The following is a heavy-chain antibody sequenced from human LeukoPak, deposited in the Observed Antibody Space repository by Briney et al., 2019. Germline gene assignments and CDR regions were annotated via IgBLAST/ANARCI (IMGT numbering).Heavy chain of an antibody. J-gene: IGHJ4*02. V-gene: IGHV4-61*08. CDR2: IYYSGST. D-gene: IGHD3-16*01. CDR1: GASISDSDFF. CDR3: ARDLGAKGG. Sequence: SETLSLTCTVSGASISDSDFFWAWVRQPPGKGLEWIGYIYYSGSTNYNPSLKSRVTISVDTSKNQFSLKLSSVTAADTAVYYCARDLGAKGGWGQGTLVTVSS.